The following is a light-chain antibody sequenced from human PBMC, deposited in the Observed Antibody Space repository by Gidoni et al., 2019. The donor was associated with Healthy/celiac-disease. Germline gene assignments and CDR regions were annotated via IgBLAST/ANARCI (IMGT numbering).Light chain of an antibody. V-gene: IGLV2-11*01. CDR3: CSYAGSRYV. CDR1: SSDVGGYNY. Sequence: QSALTQPRSVSGSPGQSVTISCTGTSSDVGGYNYVSWYPQHPGKAPKLMIYDVSTRPSGVPDRFSGSKSGTTASLTISGLQAEADADYYCCSYAGSRYVFGTGTKVTVL. J-gene: IGLJ1*01. CDR2: DVS.